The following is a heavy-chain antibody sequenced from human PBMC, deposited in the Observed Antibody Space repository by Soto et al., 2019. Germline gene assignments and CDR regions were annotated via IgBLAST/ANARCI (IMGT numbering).Heavy chain of an antibody. CDR2: IIPILGIA. V-gene: IGHV1-69*08. D-gene: IGHD2-15*01. CDR3: ARELCGVVADYYYYYYMDV. CDR1: GGTFSSYT. Sequence: QVQLVQSGAEVKKPGSSVKVSCKASGGTFSSYTISWVRQAPGQGLEWMGRIIPILGIANYAQKFQGRVTITADKSTSTAYMELSSLRSEDTAVYYCARELCGVVADYYYYYYMDVWGKGTTVTVSS. J-gene: IGHJ6*03.